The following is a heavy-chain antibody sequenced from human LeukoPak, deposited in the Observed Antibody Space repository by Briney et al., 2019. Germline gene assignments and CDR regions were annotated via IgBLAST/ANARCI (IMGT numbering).Heavy chain of an antibody. D-gene: IGHD6-19*01. J-gene: IGHJ4*02. CDR2: IYYSGST. CDR3: ARVKQWGAFDF. Sequence: SETLSLTCTVSGGSISSSSYYWGWIRQPPGKGLEWIGNIYYSGSTYYNPSLKRRVTISVDTSKNQFSLNLSSVIAADTAVYYCARVKQWGAFDFWGQGTLVTVSS. V-gene: IGHV4-39*01. CDR1: GGSISSSSYY.